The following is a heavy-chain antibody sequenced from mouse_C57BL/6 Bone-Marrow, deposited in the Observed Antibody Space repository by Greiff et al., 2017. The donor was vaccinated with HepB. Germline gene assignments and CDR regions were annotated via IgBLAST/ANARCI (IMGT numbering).Heavy chain of an antibody. J-gene: IGHJ4*01. D-gene: IGHD2-4*01. CDR3: ARSGSDYDGAMDY. CDR1: GYTFTDYY. V-gene: IGHV1-19*01. Sequence: VQLQQSGPVLVKPGASVKMSCKASGYTFTDYYMNWVKQSHGKSLEWIGVINPYNGGTSYNQKFKGKATLTVDKSSSTAYMELNSLTSEDSAVYYCARSGSDYDGAMDYWGQGTSVTVSS. CDR2: INPYNGGT.